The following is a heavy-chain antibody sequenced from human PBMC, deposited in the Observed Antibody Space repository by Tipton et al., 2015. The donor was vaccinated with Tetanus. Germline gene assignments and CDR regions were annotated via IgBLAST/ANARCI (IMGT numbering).Heavy chain of an antibody. J-gene: IGHJ4*02. CDR2: IYYSGST. Sequence: TLSLTCTVSGGSISSTNYYWGWIRQPPGKGLEWIGSIYYSGSTYYNPALTSRVTMSVDTSKIQFSLRLRSVTAADTAVFYCAGLYYYDSASYPLYWGQGTLVTVSS. CDR1: GGSISSTNYY. CDR3: AGLYYYDSASYPLY. D-gene: IGHD3-10*01. V-gene: IGHV4-39*01.